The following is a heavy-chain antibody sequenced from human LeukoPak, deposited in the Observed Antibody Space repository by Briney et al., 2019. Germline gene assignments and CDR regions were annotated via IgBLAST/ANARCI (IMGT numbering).Heavy chain of an antibody. Sequence: PSETLSLTCVVYGGSFSGYYWSWIRQPPGKGLEWIGEINHSGSTNYNPSLKSRVTISVDTSKNQFSLKLSSVTAADTAVYYCARGRGLRYFDWLPSGFDPWGQGTLVTVSS. D-gene: IGHD3-9*01. J-gene: IGHJ5*02. CDR2: INHSGST. V-gene: IGHV4-34*01. CDR1: GGSFSGYY. CDR3: ARGRGLRYFDWLPSGFDP.